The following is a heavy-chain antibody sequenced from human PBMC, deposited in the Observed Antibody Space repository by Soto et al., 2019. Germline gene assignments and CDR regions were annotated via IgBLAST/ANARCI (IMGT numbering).Heavy chain of an antibody. D-gene: IGHD3-9*01. Sequence: GGSLRLSCAASGFTFSEYAMTWVRQAPGKGLEWVSVIGGAGSNIYYSDSVEGRFTVSRDDSKNTLYLRMDSLRVEDTAVYYCAREGGPLRYFDWLFPSGPDAFDIWGQGTMVTVSS. CDR2: IGGAGSNI. CDR1: GFTFSEYA. J-gene: IGHJ3*02. CDR3: AREGGPLRYFDWLFPSGPDAFDI. V-gene: IGHV3-23*01.